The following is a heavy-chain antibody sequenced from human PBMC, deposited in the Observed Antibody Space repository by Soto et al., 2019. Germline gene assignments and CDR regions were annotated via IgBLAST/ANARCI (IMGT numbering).Heavy chain of an antibody. CDR2: IYYSGST. CDR1: GGSISSGGYY. CDR3: ARVAVVRIEKAATRSESFDY. V-gene: IGHV4-31*03. J-gene: IGHJ4*02. Sequence: QVQLQESGPGLVKPSQTLSLTCTVSGGSISSGGYYWSWIRQHPGKGLEWIGYIYYSGSTYYNPSLKSRVTISVDTSKNQFSLKLSSVTAAATAVYYCARVAVVRIEKAATRSESFDYWGQGTLVTVSS. D-gene: IGHD6-25*01.